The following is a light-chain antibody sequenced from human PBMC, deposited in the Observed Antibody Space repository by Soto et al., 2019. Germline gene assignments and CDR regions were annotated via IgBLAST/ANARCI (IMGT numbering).Light chain of an antibody. CDR3: QQRYNWPPIT. J-gene: IGKJ5*01. CDR1: QSVSSN. V-gene: IGKV3-11*01. CDR2: DAS. Sequence: EILLTQSPATLSLSPGERAPLSCRASQSVSSNIAWYQQKPGQAPRLLIYDASNRATGVPARFSGSGSGTDFTLTISSLEPEDFAVYYCQQRYNWPPITFGQGTRLEIK.